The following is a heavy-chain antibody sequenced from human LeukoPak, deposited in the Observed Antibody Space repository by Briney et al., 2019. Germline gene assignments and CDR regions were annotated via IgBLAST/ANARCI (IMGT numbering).Heavy chain of an antibody. CDR3: TRVFENA. CDR2: ISPSTTI. J-gene: IGHJ5*02. D-gene: IGHD3-9*01. CDR1: GFTFSSYE. V-gene: IGHV3-48*03. Sequence: QPGGSLRLSCAASGFTFSSYEMNWVRQAPGKGLEWISYISPSTTIYYADSVKGRFTISRDNAQNSLYLLMNSLRAEDTAVYYCTRVFENAWGQGTLVTVSS.